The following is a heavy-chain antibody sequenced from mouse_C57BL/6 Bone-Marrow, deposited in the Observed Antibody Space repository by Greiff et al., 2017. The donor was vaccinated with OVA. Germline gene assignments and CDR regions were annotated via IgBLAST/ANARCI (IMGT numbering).Heavy chain of an antibody. CDR2: IDPSDSYT. CDR3: AREGIYYGYDWPMDY. Sequence: QVQLQQPGAELVMPGASVKLSCKASGYTFTSYWMHWVKQRPGQGLEWIGEIDPSDSYTNYNQKFKGKSTLTVDKSSSTAYMQLSSLTSEDSAVYYCAREGIYYGYDWPMDYWGQGTSVTVSS. CDR1: GYTFTSYW. V-gene: IGHV1-69*01. D-gene: IGHD2-2*01. J-gene: IGHJ4*01.